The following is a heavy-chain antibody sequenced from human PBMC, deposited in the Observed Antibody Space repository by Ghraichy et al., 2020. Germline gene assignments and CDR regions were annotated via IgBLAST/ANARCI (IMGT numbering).Heavy chain of an antibody. J-gene: IGHJ6*02. CDR2: IIPMFSRV. CDR3: ARVDWDVPPVYYHYALDV. D-gene: IGHD1-1*01. Sequence: SVKVSCKASGGTFNSHAISWVRQAPGQGLEWMGGIIPMFSRVNYAQKFEGRVTIIADESTSTGYMELSSLRSEDTAMYYSARVDWDVPPVYYHYALDVWGQGTAVTVS. V-gene: IGHV1-69*13. CDR1: GGTFNSHA.